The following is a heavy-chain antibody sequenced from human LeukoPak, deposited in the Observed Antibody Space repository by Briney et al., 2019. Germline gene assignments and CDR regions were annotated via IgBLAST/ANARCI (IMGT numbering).Heavy chain of an antibody. CDR3: ARDSGYCSGGSCYESIVEYFQH. J-gene: IGHJ1*01. V-gene: IGHV3-11*01. CDR2: ISSSGSTI. CDR1: GFTFSDYH. Sequence: PGVSLRLSCAASGFTFSDYHMSWIRQAPGKGLEWVSYISSSGSTIYYADSVKGRFTISRDNAKNSLYLQMNSLRAEDTAVYYCARDSGYCSGGSCYESIVEYFQHWGQGTLVTVSS. D-gene: IGHD2-15*01.